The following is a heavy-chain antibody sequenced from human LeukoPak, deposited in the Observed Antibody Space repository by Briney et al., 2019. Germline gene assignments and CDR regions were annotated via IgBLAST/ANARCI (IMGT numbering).Heavy chain of an antibody. V-gene: IGHV4-59*01. J-gene: IGHJ4*02. CDR3: ARDPGDGVVAAAGFDL. CDR1: GGSISGYF. Sequence: SETLSLTCTVSGGSISGYFWSWIRQPPGKGLGWIGYIYYSGSADYNPSLKSRVAISADMSKNQLSLKVNSVTAADTAVYYCARDPGDGVVAAAGFDLWGQGTLVAVSS. CDR2: IYYSGSA. D-gene: IGHD6-13*01.